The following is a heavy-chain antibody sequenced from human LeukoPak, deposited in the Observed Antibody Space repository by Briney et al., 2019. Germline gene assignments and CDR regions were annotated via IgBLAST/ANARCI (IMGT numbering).Heavy chain of an antibody. D-gene: IGHD3-22*01. Sequence: PGGSLRLSCAASGFTFSSYAMSWVRQAPGKGLEWVSAISGSGGSTYYAGSVKGRFTISRDNSKNTLYLQMNSLRAEDTAVYYCANWNYYDSSGHYYVRGDYWGQGTLVTVSS. V-gene: IGHV3-23*01. J-gene: IGHJ4*02. CDR1: GFTFSSYA. CDR2: ISGSGGST. CDR3: ANWNYYDSSGHYYVRGDY.